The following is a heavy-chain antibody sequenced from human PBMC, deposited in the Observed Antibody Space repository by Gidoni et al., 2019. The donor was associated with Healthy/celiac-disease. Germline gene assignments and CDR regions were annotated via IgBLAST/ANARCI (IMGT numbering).Heavy chain of an antibody. Sequence: EVQLVESGGGLVQPGRSLRLSCAASGFTFDDYAMHWVRQAPGKGLEWVSGISWNSGSIGYADSVKGRFTISRDNAKNSLYLQMNSLRAEDTALYYCAKAQGRGYSYGYPKGWFDPWGQGTLVTVSS. J-gene: IGHJ5*02. CDR3: AKAQGRGYSYGYPKGWFDP. CDR2: ISWNSGSI. D-gene: IGHD5-18*01. V-gene: IGHV3-9*01. CDR1: GFTFDDYA.